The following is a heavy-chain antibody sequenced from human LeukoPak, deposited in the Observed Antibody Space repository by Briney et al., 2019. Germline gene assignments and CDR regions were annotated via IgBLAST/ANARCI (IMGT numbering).Heavy chain of an antibody. J-gene: IGHJ4*02. D-gene: IGHD3-16*02. CDR2: IYYSGST. CDR3: ARQNYDYVWGSYQIDY. Sequence: SETLSLTCTVSGGSISSYYWSWIRQPPGKGLEWIGYIYYSGSTNYNPPLKSRVTISVDTSKNQFSLKLSSVTAADTAVYYCARQNYDYVWGSYQIDYWGQGTLVTVSS. CDR1: GGSISSYY. V-gene: IGHV4-59*08.